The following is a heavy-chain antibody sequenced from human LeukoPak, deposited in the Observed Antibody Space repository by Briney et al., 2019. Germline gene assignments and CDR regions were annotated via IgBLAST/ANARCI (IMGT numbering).Heavy chain of an antibody. CDR1: GGSISSYY. CDR3: AGANVVPSPYYYYYYGMDV. D-gene: IGHD2-15*01. CDR2: IYYSGST. V-gene: IGHV4-59*01. J-gene: IGHJ6*02. Sequence: SETLSLTCTVSGGSISSYYWSWIRQPPGKGLEWIGYIYYSGSTNYNPSLKSRVTISVDTSKNQFSLKLSSVTAADTAVYYCAGANVVPSPYYYYYYGMDVWGQGTTVTVSS.